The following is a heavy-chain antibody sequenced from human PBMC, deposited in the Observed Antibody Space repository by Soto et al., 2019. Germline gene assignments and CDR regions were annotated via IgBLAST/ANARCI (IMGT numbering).Heavy chain of an antibody. CDR1: GFTFSSYA. Sequence: PGGSLRLSCAASGFTFSSYAMILVRQAQGKGLEWVSAISGSGVSTYYADSVKGRFTISRDNSKNTLYLQMNSLRAEDTAVYYCAKEGEHSSGWANFDYWGQGTLVTVSS. CDR3: AKEGEHSSGWANFDY. J-gene: IGHJ4*02. D-gene: IGHD6-19*01. CDR2: ISGSGVST. V-gene: IGHV3-23*01.